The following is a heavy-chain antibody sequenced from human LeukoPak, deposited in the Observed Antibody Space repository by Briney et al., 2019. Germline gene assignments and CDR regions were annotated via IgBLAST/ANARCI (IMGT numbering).Heavy chain of an antibody. Sequence: SETLSLTCSVSGGSITSYYWSWVRQPPGKGLEWIAYIYYSGSTRYNPSLKRRVTISVDKSKNQFSLILSSVNTADTAVYFCARGAKYYYMDVWGNGTTVAVSS. CDR1: GGSITSYY. D-gene: IGHD2-15*01. V-gene: IGHV4-59*01. CDR2: IYYSGST. J-gene: IGHJ6*03. CDR3: ARGAKYYYMDV.